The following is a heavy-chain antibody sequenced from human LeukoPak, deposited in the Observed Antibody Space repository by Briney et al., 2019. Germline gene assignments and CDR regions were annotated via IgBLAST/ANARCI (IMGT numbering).Heavy chain of an antibody. CDR3: AKDSLVDQLLSHLLDY. D-gene: IGHD2-2*01. Sequence: GGSLRLSCAVSGFTVSYNYMSWVRLAPGKGLEWVATIYRGGSTDYADSVKGTFTISRDNAENMLYLQMNSLRDEDTAVYYCAKDSLVDQLLSHLLDYWGQGTLVTVYS. CDR1: GFTVSYNY. CDR2: IYRGGST. J-gene: IGHJ4*02. V-gene: IGHV3-66*01.